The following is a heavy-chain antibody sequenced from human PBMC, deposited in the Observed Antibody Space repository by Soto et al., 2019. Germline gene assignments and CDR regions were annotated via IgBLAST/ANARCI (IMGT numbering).Heavy chain of an antibody. CDR3: ARDLRFITVVVAATHYYYYGMDV. CDR1: GDSVSSNSAA. Sequence: QVQLQQSGPGLVKPSQTLSLTCAISGDSVSSNSAAWNWIRQSPSRGLEWLGRTYYRSKWYHDYAVSVKSRITINPDTSKNQFSLQLNSVTPEDTAVYYCARDLRFITVVVAATHYYYYGMDVWGQGTTVSVSS. J-gene: IGHJ6*02. D-gene: IGHD2-15*01. CDR2: TYYRSKWYH. V-gene: IGHV6-1*01.